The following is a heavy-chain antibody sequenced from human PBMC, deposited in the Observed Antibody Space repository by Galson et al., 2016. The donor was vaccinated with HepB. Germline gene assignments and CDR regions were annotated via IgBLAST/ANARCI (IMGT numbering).Heavy chain of an antibody. CDR2: ISTGCTYI. CDR1: GFSFNTYS. D-gene: IGHD4-17*01. J-gene: IGHJ2*01. CDR3: ARSPAYGDYLPWYFDL. V-gene: IGHV3-21*01. Sequence: SLRLSCAASGFSFNTYSFNWVRQAPGKGLEWVSSISTGCTYIYYADSVKGRVTISRDNAKNSLYKQRSNLRAEDTAVYYCARSPAYGDYLPWYFDLWGRGTLVTVSS.